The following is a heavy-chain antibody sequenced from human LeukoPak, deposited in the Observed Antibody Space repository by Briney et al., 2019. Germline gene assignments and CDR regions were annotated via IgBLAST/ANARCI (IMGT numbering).Heavy chain of an antibody. V-gene: IGHV4-59*08. J-gene: IGHJ4*02. Sequence: PSETLSLTCSVSGGSVSSYYWSWIRQSPGKGVEWIGYIHNSGRTNYNPSLKSRVTGFVDTTKNQVSLRLSSVSAADTAVYYCARHGTISSESYFDYWGQGALVTVSS. D-gene: IGHD1-14*01. CDR2: IHNSGRT. CDR3: ARHGTISSESYFDY. CDR1: GGSVSSYY.